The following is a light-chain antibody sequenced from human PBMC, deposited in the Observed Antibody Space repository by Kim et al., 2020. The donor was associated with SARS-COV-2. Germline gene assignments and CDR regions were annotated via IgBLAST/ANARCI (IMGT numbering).Light chain of an antibody. CDR1: SSNIGAGYD. CDR3: QSYDSGLSGSGV. J-gene: IGLJ3*02. CDR2: DNN. Sequence: QCVLTQPPSVSGAPGQRVTISCTGSSSNIGAGYDVHWYQQLPGTAPKLLIYDNNNRPSGVPDRFSGSKSATSASLAITGLQAEDEADYYCQSYDSGLSGSGVFGGGTQLTVL. V-gene: IGLV1-40*01.